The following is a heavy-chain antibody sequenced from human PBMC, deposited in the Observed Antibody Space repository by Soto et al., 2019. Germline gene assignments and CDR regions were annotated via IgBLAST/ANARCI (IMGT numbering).Heavy chain of an antibody. CDR3: ARQDTSGYAFDY. D-gene: IGHD3-22*01. CDR1: GGSISSGGYS. Sequence: SETLSLTCAVSGGSISSGGYSWSWIRQPPGKGLEWIGYIYHSGSTNYNPSLKSRVTISVDTSKNQFSLKLSSVTAADTAVYYCARQDTSGYAFDYWGQGTLVIVSS. J-gene: IGHJ4*02. CDR2: IYHSGST. V-gene: IGHV4-30-2*01.